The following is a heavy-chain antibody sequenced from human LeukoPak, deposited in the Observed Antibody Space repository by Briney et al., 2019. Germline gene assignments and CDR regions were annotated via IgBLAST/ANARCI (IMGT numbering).Heavy chain of an antibody. D-gene: IGHD1-26*01. J-gene: IGHJ4*02. V-gene: IGHV3-30-3*01. CDR2: ISYDGSNK. Sequence: SCKASGGTFSSYAMHWVRQAPGKGLEWVAVISYDGSNKYYADSVKGRFTISRDNSKNTLYLQMNSLRAEDTAVYYCATSGSYWIEWGQGTLVTVSS. CDR3: ATSGSYWIE. CDR1: GGTFSSYA.